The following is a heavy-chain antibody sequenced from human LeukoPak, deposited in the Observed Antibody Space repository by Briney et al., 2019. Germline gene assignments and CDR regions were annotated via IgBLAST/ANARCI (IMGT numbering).Heavy chain of an antibody. CDR2: IWYDGSK. V-gene: IGHV3-33*08. Sequence: GGSLRLSCAGSGFTFSRYRINWVRQAQGKGLEWVAVIWYDGSKSYADSVKGRFTISRDNSKNTLYLQMNSLRAEDTAVYYCARDVRDDYGDGIDYWGQGTLVTVSS. D-gene: IGHD4-17*01. CDR3: ARDVRDDYGDGIDY. J-gene: IGHJ4*02. CDR1: GFTFSRYR.